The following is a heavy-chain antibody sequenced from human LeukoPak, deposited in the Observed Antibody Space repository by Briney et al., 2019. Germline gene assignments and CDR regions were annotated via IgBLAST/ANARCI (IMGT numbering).Heavy chain of an antibody. J-gene: IGHJ4*02. CDR1: GFAFSTYT. V-gene: IGHV3-21*01. D-gene: IGHD1/OR15-1a*01. CDR3: ARVAGQGWRPITTNVNAYLDS. Sequence: GGSLRLSCAASGFAFSTYTITWVRRAPGKGLEWVSSISSTSIFIFYADSVKGRFTISRDNAKNSLYLQMNSLRAEDTAVYYCARVAGQGWRPITTNVNAYLDSWGQGTLVSVSS. CDR2: ISSTSIFI.